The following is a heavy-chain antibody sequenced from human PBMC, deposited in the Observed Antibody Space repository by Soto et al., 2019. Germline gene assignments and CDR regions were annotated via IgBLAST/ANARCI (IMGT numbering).Heavy chain of an antibody. V-gene: IGHV3-21*01. CDR3: ARDRFKSDQVAPLVY. Sequence: GGSLRLSCAASGFTFSSYSMNWVRQAPGKGLEWVSSISSSSSYIYYADSVKGRFTISRDNAKNSLYLQMNSLRAEDTAVYYCARDRFKSDQVAPLVYWGQGTPVTVSS. CDR2: ISSSSSYI. J-gene: IGHJ4*02. CDR1: GFTFSSYS. D-gene: IGHD2-15*01.